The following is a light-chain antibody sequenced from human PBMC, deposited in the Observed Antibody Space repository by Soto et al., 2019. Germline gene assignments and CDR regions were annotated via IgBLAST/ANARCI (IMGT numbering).Light chain of an antibody. CDR2: GAS. J-gene: IGKJ5*01. V-gene: IGKV3-11*01. CDR1: QSVGRN. Sequence: EIVLTQSPATLSLSPGERATLSCGASQSVGRNLGWYQQKPGQSPRLLIYGASNRATGIPERFSGSGSGTDFTLTISRLEPQDSAVYYCQQRSNWPPITFGQGTRLEIK. CDR3: QQRSNWPPIT.